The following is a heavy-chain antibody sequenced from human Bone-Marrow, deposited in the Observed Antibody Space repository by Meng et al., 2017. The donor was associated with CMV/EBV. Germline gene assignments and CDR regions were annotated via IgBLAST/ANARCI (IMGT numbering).Heavy chain of an antibody. J-gene: IGHJ4*02. Sequence: GGSLRLSCAASGFTFSRYWMHWVRQAPGKGLVWVSSINTDGSSTTYADSVKGRFTISRDNSKNTLYLQMNSLRAEDTAVYYCAKDSGYCSSTSCYTFDYWGQGTLVTVSS. D-gene: IGHD2-2*02. CDR1: GFTFSRYW. CDR3: AKDSGYCSSTSCYTFDY. V-gene: IGHV3-74*01. CDR2: INTDGSST.